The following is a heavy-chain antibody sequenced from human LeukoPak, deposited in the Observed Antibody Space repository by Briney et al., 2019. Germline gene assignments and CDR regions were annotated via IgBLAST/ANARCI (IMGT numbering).Heavy chain of an antibody. Sequence: SETLSLTCTVSGGSISSYYWSWIRQPPGKGLEWIGYIYYSGSTNYNPSLKSRVAISVDTSKNQFSLKLSSVTAADTAVYYCARVRGTLSWVDIWGQGTLVTVSS. CDR3: ARVRGTLSWVDI. V-gene: IGHV4-59*01. D-gene: IGHD3-16*01. CDR2: IYYSGST. CDR1: GGSISSYY. J-gene: IGHJ3*02.